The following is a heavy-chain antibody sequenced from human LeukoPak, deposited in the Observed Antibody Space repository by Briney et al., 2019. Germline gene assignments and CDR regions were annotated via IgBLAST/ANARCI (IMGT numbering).Heavy chain of an antibody. Sequence: GGSLRLSCAASGFTFDDYAMHWVRQAPGKGLEWVSGISWNSGSIGYADSVKGRFTISRDNAKNSLYLQMNSLRAEDMALYYGAKDIHRGSSSFLDYWGQGTLVTVSS. J-gene: IGHJ4*02. V-gene: IGHV3-9*03. CDR3: AKDIHRGSSSFLDY. CDR1: GFTFDDYA. D-gene: IGHD6-6*01. CDR2: ISWNSGSI.